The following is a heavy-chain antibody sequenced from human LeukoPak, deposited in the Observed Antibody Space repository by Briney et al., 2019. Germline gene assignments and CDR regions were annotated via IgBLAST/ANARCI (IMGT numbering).Heavy chain of an antibody. CDR2: MDPNSGNT. CDR1: AYTFTSYD. V-gene: IGHV1-8*01. CDR3: ARGHGPGGSRWPNLDH. D-gene: IGHD6-13*01. Sequence: ASVKVSCKASAYTFTSYDINWVRQATGQGLEWMGWMDPNSGNTAYAQKFQGRVTMTRDTSISTVYMELSSLRSEDTAVYYCARGHGPGGSRWPNLDHWGQGTLVTVSS. J-gene: IGHJ4*02.